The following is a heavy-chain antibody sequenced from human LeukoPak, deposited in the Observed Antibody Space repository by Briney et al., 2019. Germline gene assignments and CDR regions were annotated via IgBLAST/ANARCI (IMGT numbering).Heavy chain of an antibody. CDR3: ARRGYFDY. Sequence: PGGSLRLSCVASGFTVSSNYMSWVRQAPGKGLEWVSMFYSGGSTFYADSVKGRFTIARDSSKNTLYLQMNTLRAEDTAVYYCARRGYFDYWGQGTLVTVSS. V-gene: IGHV3-66*01. J-gene: IGHJ4*02. CDR2: FYSGGST. D-gene: IGHD5-12*01. CDR1: GFTVSSNY.